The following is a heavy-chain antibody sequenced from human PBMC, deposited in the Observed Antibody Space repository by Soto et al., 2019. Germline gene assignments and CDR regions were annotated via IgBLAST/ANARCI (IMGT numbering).Heavy chain of an antibody. J-gene: IGHJ5*02. CDR2: IYATGIT. CDR1: GASISGFY. CDR3: VRDGTKTLRDWFDP. Sequence: SETLSLTCTVSGASISGFYWSWIRKSAGKGLEWIGRIYATGITDYNPSLKSRVMMSVDTSKKQFSLKLRSVTAADTAVYYCVRDGTKTLRDWFDPWGQGISVTVSS. D-gene: IGHD1-1*01. V-gene: IGHV4-4*07.